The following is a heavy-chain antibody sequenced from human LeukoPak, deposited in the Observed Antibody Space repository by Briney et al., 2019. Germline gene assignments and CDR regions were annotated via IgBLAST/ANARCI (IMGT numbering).Heavy chain of an antibody. D-gene: IGHD3-22*01. Sequence: SETLSLTCTVSGGSISSSSYYWGWIRQPPGKGLEWIGSIYYSGNTNYNPSLKSRVTMSIDTSKNQFSLKLSSVTAADTAVYYCARGNRAYDSSGYYWFDPWGQGTLVTVSS. V-gene: IGHV4-39*07. CDR3: ARGNRAYDSSGYYWFDP. J-gene: IGHJ5*02. CDR1: GGSISSSSYY. CDR2: IYYSGNT.